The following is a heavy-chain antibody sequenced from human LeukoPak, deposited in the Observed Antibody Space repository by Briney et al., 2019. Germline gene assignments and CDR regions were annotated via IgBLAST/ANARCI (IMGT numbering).Heavy chain of an antibody. V-gene: IGHV4-39*07. J-gene: IGHJ4*02. CDR2: IYYNGNT. Sequence: SETLSLTSSVAGGSIRSSNSFWGWIRQPPGERLEWIATIYYNGNTYYNPSLQSRVTISVDTSTNQFSLKLNSVIAADTAVYYCARATAAPSSYFFDHWGQGTLVTVSS. CDR3: ARATAAPSSYFFDH. D-gene: IGHD6-25*01. CDR1: GGSIRSSNSF.